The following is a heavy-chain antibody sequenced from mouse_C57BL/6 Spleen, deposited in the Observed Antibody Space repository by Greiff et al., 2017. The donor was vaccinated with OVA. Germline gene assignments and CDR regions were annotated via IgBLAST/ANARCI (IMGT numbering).Heavy chain of an antibody. CDR2: IYPGSGST. Sequence: QVQLQQPGAELVKPGASVKMSCKASGYTFTSYWITWVKQRPGQGLEWIGDIYPGSGSTNYNETFKSKATLTVDTSSSTAYMQLSSLTSEDSAVYYCARGGYGSSLGYAMDYWGQGTSVTVSS. CDR3: ARGGYGSSLGYAMDY. J-gene: IGHJ4*01. CDR1: GYTFTSYW. V-gene: IGHV1-55*01. D-gene: IGHD1-1*01.